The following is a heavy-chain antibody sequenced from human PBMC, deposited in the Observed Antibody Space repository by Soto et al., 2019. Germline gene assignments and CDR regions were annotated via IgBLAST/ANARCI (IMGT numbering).Heavy chain of an antibody. CDR2: IYSGETT. D-gene: IGHD2-21*02. J-gene: IGHJ4*02. CDR3: TRDGRGLGRLSLFEY. V-gene: IGHV3-53*01. CDR1: GFNVNSDY. Sequence: GGSLRLSCAASGFNVNSDYINWVRQTPGKGLEWVASIYSGETTYYADSVRGRFTISSDKSKNTLYFQLSSLRIEDTAVYYCTRDGRGLGRLSLFEYWGQGVLVTVYS.